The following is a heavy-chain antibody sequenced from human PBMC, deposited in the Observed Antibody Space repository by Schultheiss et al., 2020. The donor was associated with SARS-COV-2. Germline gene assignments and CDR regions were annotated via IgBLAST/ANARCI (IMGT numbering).Heavy chain of an antibody. CDR3: ARYDILWTGAYYYYMDV. D-gene: IGHD3/OR15-3a*01. J-gene: IGHJ6*03. Sequence: GESLKISCKGSGYSFTSYWIGWVRQMPGKGLEWIGIIYPGDSDTRYSPSFQGQVTISADKSISTAYLQWSSLKASDTAMYYCARYDILWTGAYYYYMDVWGKGTTVTVSS. CDR2: IYPGDSDT. V-gene: IGHV5-51*01. CDR1: GYSFTSYW.